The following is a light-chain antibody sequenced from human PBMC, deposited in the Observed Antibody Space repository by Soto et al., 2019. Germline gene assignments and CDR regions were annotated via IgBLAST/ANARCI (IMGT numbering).Light chain of an antibody. Sequence: EIIMTQSPGTLSVSPGERATLSCRAAQGVTTNFAWYQQKPGQAPRLLIYGASNRATGIPDRFSGSGSGTDFTLTISRLEPEDFAVYYCQQYGSSGTFGQGTKVDIK. J-gene: IGKJ1*01. CDR1: QGVTTN. CDR3: QQYGSSGT. CDR2: GAS. V-gene: IGKV3-20*01.